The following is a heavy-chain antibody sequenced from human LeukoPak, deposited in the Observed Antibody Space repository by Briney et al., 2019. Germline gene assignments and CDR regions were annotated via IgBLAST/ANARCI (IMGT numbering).Heavy chain of an antibody. Sequence: GGSLRLFCAASGFTVSSNYMSWVRQAPGKGLEWVSVIYSGGSTYYADSVKGRFTISRDNSKNTLYLQMNTLRAEDTAVYYCAAVVTATFFDYWGQGTLVTVSS. CDR1: GFTVSSNY. V-gene: IGHV3-53*01. D-gene: IGHD2-21*02. J-gene: IGHJ4*02. CDR2: IYSGGST. CDR3: AAVVTATFFDY.